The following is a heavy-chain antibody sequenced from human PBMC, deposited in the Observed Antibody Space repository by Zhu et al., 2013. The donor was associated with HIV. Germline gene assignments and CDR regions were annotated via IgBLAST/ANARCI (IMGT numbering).Heavy chain of an antibody. J-gene: IGHJ5*02. CDR2: IKLDGSEK. V-gene: IGHV3-7*01. Sequence: EVQVVESGGGLVQPGGSLRLSCAASGFTFSSYWMNWVRQAPGKGLEWAANIKLDGSEKYYVDSVKGRFTISRDNAKNSLYLQMNSLRAEDTAVYYCARDAAGWAFDPVGPGNPGQSSPQ. CDR3: ARDAAGWAFDP. D-gene: IGHD2-15*01. CDR1: GFTFSSYW.